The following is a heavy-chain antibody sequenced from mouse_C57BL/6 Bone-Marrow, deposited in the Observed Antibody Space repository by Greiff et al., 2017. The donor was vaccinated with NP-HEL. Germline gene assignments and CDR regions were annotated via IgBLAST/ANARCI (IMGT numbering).Heavy chain of an antibody. Sequence: VHVKQSGTVLARPGASVKMSCKTSGYTFTSYWMHWVKQRPGQGLEWIGAIYPGNSDTSYNQKFKGKAKLTAVTSASTAYMELSSLTNEDSAVYYCTRIYSYYYAMDYWGQGTSVTVSS. J-gene: IGHJ4*01. V-gene: IGHV1-5*01. CDR1: GYTFTSYW. CDR3: TRIYSYYYAMDY. D-gene: IGHD2-1*01. CDR2: IYPGNSDT.